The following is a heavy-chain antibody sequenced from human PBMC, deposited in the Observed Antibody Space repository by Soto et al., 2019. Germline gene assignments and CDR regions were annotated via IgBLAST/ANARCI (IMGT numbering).Heavy chain of an antibody. J-gene: IGHJ4*02. V-gene: IGHV3-20*04. CDR2: TNWIGGST. Sequence: RLSCAASGFIFGAHAMSWVRQAPGKGLEWVSATNWIGGSTNYADSMKGRFTISRDNAKNSLYLQMSSLRAEDTALYYCARHGGTPDLYFDYWGQGTPVTVSS. CDR3: ARHGGTPDLYFDY. D-gene: IGHD3-16*01. CDR1: GFIFGAHA.